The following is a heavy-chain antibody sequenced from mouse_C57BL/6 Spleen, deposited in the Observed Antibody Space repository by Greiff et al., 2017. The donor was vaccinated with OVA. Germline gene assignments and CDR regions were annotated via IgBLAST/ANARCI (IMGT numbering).Heavy chain of an antibody. J-gene: IGHJ4*01. CDR2: INPNNGGT. CDR1: GYTFTDYN. CDR3: ARDYGNYEGRGYCAMDY. Sequence: EVQLQQSGPELVKPGASVKMSCKASGYTFTDYNMHWVKQSHGKSLEWIGYINPNNGGTSYNQKFKGKATLTVNKSSSTAYMELRSLTSEDSAVYYCARDYGNYEGRGYCAMDYWGQGTSVTVSS. V-gene: IGHV1-22*01. D-gene: IGHD2-1*01.